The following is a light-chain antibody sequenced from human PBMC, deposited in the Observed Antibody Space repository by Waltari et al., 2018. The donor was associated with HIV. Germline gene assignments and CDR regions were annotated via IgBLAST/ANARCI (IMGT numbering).Light chain of an antibody. CDR2: DVT. Sequence: QSALTQPRPVSGSPAQSVTISCTGASSSFGSCTYVSWYQQHTGKAPKLIIYDVTRRPSGVPDRFSGSKSGNAASLTISGLQAGDEADYFCCSYTSSYTLFGGGTKLTVL. CDR1: SSSFGSCTY. J-gene: IGLJ2*01. V-gene: IGLV2-11*01. CDR3: CSYTSSYTL.